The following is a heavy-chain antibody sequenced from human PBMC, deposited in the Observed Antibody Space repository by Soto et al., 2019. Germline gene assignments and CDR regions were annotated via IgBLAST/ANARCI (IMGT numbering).Heavy chain of an antibody. J-gene: IGHJ3*02. D-gene: IGHD2-15*01. CDR1: GGSISSYY. V-gene: IGHV4-59*08. Sequence: QVQLQESGPGLVKPSETLSLTCTVSGGSISSYYWSWIRQPPGKGLEWIGYIYYSGSTNYNPSLKSRVTISVDTSKNQFSLKLSSVTAADTAVYYCARLPLYCSGGSCYLNAFDIWGQGTMVTVSS. CDR3: ARLPLYCSGGSCYLNAFDI. CDR2: IYYSGST.